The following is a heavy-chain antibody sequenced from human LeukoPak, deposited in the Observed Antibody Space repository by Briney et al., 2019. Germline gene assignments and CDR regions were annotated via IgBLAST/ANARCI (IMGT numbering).Heavy chain of an antibody. J-gene: IGHJ3*02. V-gene: IGHV1-69-2*01. CDR1: GYTFTDYY. CDR3: ATVSVLRFLEGLRGAFDI. CDR2: VDPEDGET. Sequence: GASVKVSCKASGYTFTDYYMHWVQQAPRKGLERTGRVDPEDGETIYAEKFQGRVTITADTSTDTAYMELSSLRSEDTAVYYCATVSVLRFLEGLRGAFDIWGQGTMVTVSS. D-gene: IGHD3-3*01.